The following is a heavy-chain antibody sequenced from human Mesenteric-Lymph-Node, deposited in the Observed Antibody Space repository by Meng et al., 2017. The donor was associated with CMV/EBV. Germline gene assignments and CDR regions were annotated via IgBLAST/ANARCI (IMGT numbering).Heavy chain of an antibody. J-gene: IGHJ4*02. D-gene: IGHD2-2*02. CDR1: GDSVSSSSYY. CDR3: ARGPIVVVPAAIRITSGYFDY. CDR2: IHYSGST. Sequence: SETLSLTCTVSGDSVSSSSYYWSWIRQPPGKGLEWIGYIHYSGSTNYNPSLKSRVTMSVDTSKNQFSLELSSVTAADTAVYYCARGPIVVVPAAIRITSGYFDYWGQGTLVTVSS. V-gene: IGHV4-61*01.